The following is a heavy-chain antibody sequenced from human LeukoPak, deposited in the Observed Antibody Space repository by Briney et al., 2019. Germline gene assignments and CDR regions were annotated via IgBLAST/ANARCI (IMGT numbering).Heavy chain of an antibody. CDR3: AELGITMIGGV. Sequence: PGGSLRLSCAASGFTFSSYEMNWVRQAPGKGLEGVSYISSSGSTIYDADSVKGRFTISRDNAKNSLYLQMNSLRAEDTAVYYCAELGITMIGGVWGKGTTVTISS. D-gene: IGHD3-10*02. V-gene: IGHV3-48*03. J-gene: IGHJ6*04. CDR2: ISSSGSTI. CDR1: GFTFSSYE.